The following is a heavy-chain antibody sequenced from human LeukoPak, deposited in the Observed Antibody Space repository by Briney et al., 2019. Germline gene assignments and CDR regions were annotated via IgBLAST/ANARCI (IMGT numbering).Heavy chain of an antibody. D-gene: IGHD7-27*01. CDR1: GFTFSSYS. CDR3: SRGPLGDPFDI. J-gene: IGHJ3*02. CDR2: ISSSSSYI. Sequence: GGSLRLSCAASGFTFSSYSMNWVRQAPGKGLEWVSSISSSSSYIYYADSVKGRFTISKDNAKNSLYLQMNSLRAEDTAVYYCSRGPLGDPFDIWGQGTMVTVSS. V-gene: IGHV3-21*01.